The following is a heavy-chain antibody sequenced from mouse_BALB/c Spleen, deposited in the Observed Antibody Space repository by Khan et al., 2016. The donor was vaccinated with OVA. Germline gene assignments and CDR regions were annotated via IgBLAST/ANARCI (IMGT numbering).Heavy chain of an antibody. V-gene: IGHV1-5*01. J-gene: IGHJ3*01. D-gene: IGHD1-3*01. CDR1: GYSFTSYF. CDR3: TRGGLSSFAY. CDR2: IYPGNSDT. Sequence: VQLQQSGTVLARPGASVKMSCKASGYSFTSYFIHWVKQRPGQGLEWIGDIYPGNSDTRYNQKFKDKATLTSDTSASTAYMELTRLTNEDSAVYYCTRGGLSSFAYWGQGTLVTVSA.